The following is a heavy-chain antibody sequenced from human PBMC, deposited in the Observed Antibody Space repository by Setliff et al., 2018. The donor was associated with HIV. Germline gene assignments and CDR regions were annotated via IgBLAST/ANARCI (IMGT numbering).Heavy chain of an antibody. CDR2: IHYSGAT. CDR3: ARHSPNVGVRGDAFDI. J-gene: IGHJ3*02. V-gene: IGHV4-59*08. CDR1: GGSISSHY. Sequence: TVSGGSISSHYWIWIRQPPGKGLEWIGYIHYSGATNYNPSLKSRVTISLDTSRTQFSRRLSSVTAAGTAVYYCARHSPNVGVRGDAFDIWGQGTVVTVSS. D-gene: IGHD2-8*01.